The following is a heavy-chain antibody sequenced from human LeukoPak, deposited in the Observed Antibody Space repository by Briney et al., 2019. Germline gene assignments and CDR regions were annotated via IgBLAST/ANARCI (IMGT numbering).Heavy chain of an antibody. CDR1: GGTFSSYA. D-gene: IGHD1-1*01. CDR2: IIPILGIA. Sequence: GASVKVSCKASGGTFSSYAISWVRQAPGQGLEWMGRIIPILGIANYAQKFQGRVTITADKSTSTAYMELSSLRSEDTAVYYCARDGTTETFLASHILYYFDYWGQGTLVTVSS. CDR3: ARDGTTETFLASHILYYFDY. V-gene: IGHV1-69*04. J-gene: IGHJ4*02.